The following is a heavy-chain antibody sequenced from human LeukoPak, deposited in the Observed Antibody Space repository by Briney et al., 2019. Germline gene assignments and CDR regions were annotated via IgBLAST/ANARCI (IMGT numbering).Heavy chain of an antibody. CDR2: IYSGGGT. CDR3: ARSTSAFDSPFDL. CDR1: GFTVSSNY. J-gene: IGHJ4*02. Sequence: GGSLRLSCAASGFTVSSNYMSWVRQAPGKGLEWVSVIYSGGGTYYADSVKGRFTISRDNAENSLYLQMSSLRAEDTAVYYCARSTSAFDSPFDLWGQGTLVTVSS. D-gene: IGHD5-12*01. V-gene: IGHV3-66*01.